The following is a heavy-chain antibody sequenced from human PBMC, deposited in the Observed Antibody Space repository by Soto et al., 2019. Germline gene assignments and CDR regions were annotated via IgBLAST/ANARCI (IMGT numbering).Heavy chain of an antibody. V-gene: IGHV3-21*01. CDR1: GFTFSSYS. CDR3: ASHPRDSSGYWYYFDY. CDR2: ISSSSSYI. D-gene: IGHD3-22*01. Sequence: EVQLVESGGGLVKPGGSLRLSCAASGFTFSSYSMNWVRQAPGKGLEWVSSISSSSSYIYYADSVKGRFTISRDNDKTSLYLQMNSLRAEDTAVYYCASHPRDSSGYWYYFDYWGQGTLVTVSS. J-gene: IGHJ4*02.